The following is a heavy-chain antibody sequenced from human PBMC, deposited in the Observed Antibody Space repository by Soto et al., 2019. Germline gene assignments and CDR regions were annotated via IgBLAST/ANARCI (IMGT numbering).Heavy chain of an antibody. V-gene: IGHV3-23*01. CDR1: GFTFINYA. J-gene: IGHJ2*01. CDR2: IRGGGDRT. D-gene: IGHD2-2*01. Sequence: EVQLLESGGGLVQPGGSLRLSCVGSGFTFINYAMNWVRQTPGKGLEWVSGIRGGGDRTFDADSVKGRFTISRDNSKNTVNLQMNSLRDDDTAVYYCARKVLGSTSRPDWWYFDLWGRGTLVTVSS. CDR3: ARKVLGSTSRPDWWYFDL.